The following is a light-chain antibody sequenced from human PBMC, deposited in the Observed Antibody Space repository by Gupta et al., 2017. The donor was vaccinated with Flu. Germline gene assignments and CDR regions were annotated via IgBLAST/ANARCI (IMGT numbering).Light chain of an antibody. V-gene: IGLV2-8*01. CDR1: SSDVGGYNY. CDR3: SSYRFSYTLV. J-gene: IGLJ3*02. Sequence: QSALTQPPSASGSPGQSVTISCTGTSSDVGGYNYVSWYQQHPGKAPKLMIFEVSQRPSGVPHRFSVSTSDNTSSLTVSGLQSEHESDYSCSSYRFSYTLVFGGGTKLTVL. CDR2: EVS.